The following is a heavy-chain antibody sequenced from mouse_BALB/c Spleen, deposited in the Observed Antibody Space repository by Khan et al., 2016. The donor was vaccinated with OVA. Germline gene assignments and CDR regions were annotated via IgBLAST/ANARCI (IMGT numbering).Heavy chain of an antibody. J-gene: IGHJ4*01. V-gene: IGHV9-3-1*01. Sequence: LVESGPELKKPGETVKISCKASGYTFTNYGMNWVKQSPGKALKWMGWINTYTGEPTYADDFKGRFAFSLETSATTVYLQINNLKNEDTATYFCARPPYFSYTLDYWGQGTSVTVSS. CDR2: INTYTGEP. CDR1: GYTFTNYG. D-gene: IGHD2-10*01. CDR3: ARPPYFSYTLDY.